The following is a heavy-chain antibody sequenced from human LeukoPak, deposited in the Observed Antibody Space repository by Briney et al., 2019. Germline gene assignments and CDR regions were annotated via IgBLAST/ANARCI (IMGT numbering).Heavy chain of an antibody. Sequence: SETLSLTCTVSGGSISSYYWSWIRQPPGKGLEWIGYIYYSGSTNYNPSLKSRVTISVDTSKNQFSLKLSSVTAADTAVYYCARVSGFCGGDCSPDYWGQGTLVTVSS. CDR2: IYYSGST. D-gene: IGHD2-21*02. CDR3: ARVSGFCGGDCSPDY. V-gene: IGHV4-59*12. J-gene: IGHJ4*02. CDR1: GGSISSYY.